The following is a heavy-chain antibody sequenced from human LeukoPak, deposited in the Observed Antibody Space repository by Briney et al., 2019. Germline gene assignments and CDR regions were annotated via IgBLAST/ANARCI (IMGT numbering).Heavy chain of an antibody. CDR3: ARDSGNYLDAFDI. J-gene: IGHJ3*02. D-gene: IGHD1-7*01. CDR1: GGSINSITNY. CDR2: IYYSGST. Sequence: SETLSLTCTVSGGSINSITNYWGWIRQPPGKGLEWIGSIYYSGSTYYNPSLKSRVTISIDTSKNQFSLKLNSLTAADTAVYYCARDSGNYLDAFDIWGQGTMVTVSS. V-gene: IGHV4-39*07.